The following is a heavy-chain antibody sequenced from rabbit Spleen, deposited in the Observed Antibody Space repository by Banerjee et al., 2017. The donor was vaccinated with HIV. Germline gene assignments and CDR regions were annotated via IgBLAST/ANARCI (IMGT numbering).Heavy chain of an antibody. V-gene: IGHV1S45*01. CDR2: IDAGSSGST. D-gene: IGHD6-1*01. CDR3: ARARSAGWGYATDFRLDL. CDR1: GFSFSSGYY. J-gene: IGHJ3*01. Sequence: QEQLVESGGGLVKPGASLTLTCVASGFSFSSGYYVSWVRQAPGKGPEWIACIDAGSSGSTYYANWAKGRFTISKASSTTVTLQMTSLTAADTATYFCARARSAGWGYATDFRLDLWGPGTLVTVS.